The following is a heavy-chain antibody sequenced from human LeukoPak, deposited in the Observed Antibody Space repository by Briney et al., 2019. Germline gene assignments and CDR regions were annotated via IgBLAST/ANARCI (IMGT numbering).Heavy chain of an antibody. CDR3: ASARGVAAAAGGNYFDY. D-gene: IGHD6-13*01. CDR1: GGTFSSYA. CDR2: IIPILGIA. J-gene: IGHJ4*02. Sequence: TSVKASCKASGGTFSSYAISWVRQAPGQGLEWMGRIIPILGIANYAQKFQGRVTITADKSTSTAYMELSSLRSEDTAVYYCASARGVAAAAGGNYFDYWGQGTLVTVSS. V-gene: IGHV1-69*04.